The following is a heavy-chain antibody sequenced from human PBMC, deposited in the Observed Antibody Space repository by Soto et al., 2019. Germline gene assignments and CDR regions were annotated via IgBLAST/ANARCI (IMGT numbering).Heavy chain of an antibody. CDR2: PHDSGIT. V-gene: IGHV4-61*03. CDR3: ARDRGSAIDF. Sequence: SETLSLTCTVSGGSVSSGNFYWTWIRQPPGKGLEWIGYPHDSGITNYNPSLKSRVTISVDTSKNHFSLKLSSVAAADAAVYYCARDRGSAIDFWGQGTLVTVSS. J-gene: IGHJ4*02. CDR1: GGSVSSGNFY. D-gene: IGHD3-16*01.